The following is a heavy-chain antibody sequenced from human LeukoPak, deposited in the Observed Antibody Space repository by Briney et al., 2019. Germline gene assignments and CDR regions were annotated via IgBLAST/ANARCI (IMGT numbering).Heavy chain of an antibody. J-gene: IGHJ4*02. V-gene: IGHV3-30*03. Sequence: GGSLRLSCAASGFSFSNYGMHWVRQAPGKGLEWVAVISYDGSNKDYADSVKGRFTISRDNSKNTLYLQMSSLRTEDTAVYYCLRDATGAGDFWGQGTLVTVSS. CDR1: GFSFSNYG. D-gene: IGHD3-10*01. CDR3: LRDATGAGDF. CDR2: ISYDGSNK.